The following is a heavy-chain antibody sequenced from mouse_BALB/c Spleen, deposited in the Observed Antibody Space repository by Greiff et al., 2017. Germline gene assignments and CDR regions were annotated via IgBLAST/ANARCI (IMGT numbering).Heavy chain of an antibody. CDR2: ISSGGSYT. J-gene: IGHJ3*01. Sequence: DVQLVESGGGLVKPGGSLKLSCAASGFTFSSYAMSWVRQSPEKRLEWVAEISSGGSYTYYPDTVTGRFTISRDNAKNTLYLEMSSLRSEDTAMYYCARDDYDGAYWGQGTLVTVSA. V-gene: IGHV5-9-4*01. CDR3: ARDDYDGAY. D-gene: IGHD2-4*01. CDR1: GFTFSSYA.